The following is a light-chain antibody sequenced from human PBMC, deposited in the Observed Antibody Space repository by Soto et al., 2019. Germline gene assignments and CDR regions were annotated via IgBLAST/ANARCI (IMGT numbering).Light chain of an antibody. CDR3: QQYNNWPPWT. V-gene: IGKV3-11*01. Sequence: EIVLTQSPGTLSLSPGERATLSCRASQTISRYLAWYQQKPGQAPRLLIYDASNRATGIPARFSGSGSGTDLTHTISSLEPADFAVYYCQQYNNWPPWTFGKGTKVEIK. CDR2: DAS. CDR1: QTISRY. J-gene: IGKJ1*01.